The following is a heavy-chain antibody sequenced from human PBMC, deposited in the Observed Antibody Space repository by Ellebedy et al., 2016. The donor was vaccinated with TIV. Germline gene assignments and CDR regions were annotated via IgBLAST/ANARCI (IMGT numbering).Heavy chain of an antibody. CDR3: ARETFNDVDLKLWGIFDI. CDR1: ELTVSSNY. CDR2: IGIDSTK. V-gene: IGHV3-66*01. D-gene: IGHD3-10*01. Sequence: GGSLRLSCAASELTVSSNYMSWVRQAPGKGLEWVSVIGIDSTKYYADSVKGRFTISRNKSKNTLYIEMNSLRAEDTAVYYCARETFNDVDLKLWGIFDIWGQGTVVAVSS. J-gene: IGHJ3*02.